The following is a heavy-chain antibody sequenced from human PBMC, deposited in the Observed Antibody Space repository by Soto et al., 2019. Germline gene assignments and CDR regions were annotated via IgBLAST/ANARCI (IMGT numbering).Heavy chain of an antibody. CDR2: IDRSDSYA. CDR1: GYNFTTYW. J-gene: IGHJ4*02. D-gene: IGHD1-1*01. V-gene: IGHV5-10-1*01. CDR3: VKSGDNYNLLDY. Sequence: GESLKISCKASGYNFTTYWISWVRQMPGKGLEWMGRIDRSDSYAIYSPSFQGHVTVSADKSINTAYLHWSSLKASDTATYYCVKSGDNYNLLDYWGQGTPVTVSS.